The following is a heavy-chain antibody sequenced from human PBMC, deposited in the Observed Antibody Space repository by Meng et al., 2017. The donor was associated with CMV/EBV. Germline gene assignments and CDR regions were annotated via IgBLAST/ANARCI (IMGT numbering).Heavy chain of an antibody. J-gene: IGHJ6*02. V-gene: IGHV3-30*09. CDR2: ISYDRSSN. CDR3: ARGVGEWLLIYYYYGMDV. Sequence: SCYALHWICQTQATGLGWVAIISYDRSSNCYADSVINRFANSRDNSKNTLYLQMNSLRAEDTAVYYCARGVGEWLLIYYYYGMDVWGQGTTVTVSS. CDR1: SCYA. D-gene: IGHD3-3*01.